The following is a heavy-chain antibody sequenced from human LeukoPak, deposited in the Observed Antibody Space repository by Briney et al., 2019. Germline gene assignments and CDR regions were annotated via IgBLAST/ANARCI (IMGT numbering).Heavy chain of an antibody. CDR3: AREVSPSQYDYGDYFDY. CDR2: IYYSGST. CDR1: GGSISSGGYY. V-gene: IGHV4-31*03. Sequence: SETLSLTCTVSGGSISSGGYYWRWIRQHPGKGLEWIGYIYYSGSTYYNPSLKSRVTISVDTSKNQFSLKLSSVTAADTAVYYCAREVSPSQYDYGDYFDYWGQGTLVTVSS. D-gene: IGHD4-17*01. J-gene: IGHJ4*02.